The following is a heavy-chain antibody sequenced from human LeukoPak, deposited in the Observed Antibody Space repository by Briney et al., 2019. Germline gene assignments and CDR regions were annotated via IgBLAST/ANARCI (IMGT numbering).Heavy chain of an antibody. V-gene: IGHV3-64D*06. CDR3: VKVTGGLDWLLPLGY. CDR2: ISSNGGST. D-gene: IGHD3-9*01. CDR1: GFTFSSYT. Sequence: GGSLRLSCSASGFTFSSYTMRWVRQAPGEGLKYVSTISSNGGSTYYADSVKGRFTISRDNSKNTLYLQMSSLRAEDTAVYYCVKVTGGLDWLLPLGYWGQGTLVTVSS. J-gene: IGHJ4*02.